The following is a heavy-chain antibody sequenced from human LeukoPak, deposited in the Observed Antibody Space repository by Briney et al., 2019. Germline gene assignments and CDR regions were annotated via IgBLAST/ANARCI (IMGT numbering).Heavy chain of an antibody. CDR1: GFTVTSNF. Sequence: PGGSLRLSCAVSGFTVTSNFMSWVRQAPGKGLEWVSVMYDRGDTYCADSVEGRFTVSRETSKNTLFLQLNNVGAEDTAVYYCAGRRADTCNFCFVYWGQGTLVTVSS. D-gene: IGHD5-18*01. V-gene: IGHV3-66*02. CDR2: MYDRGDT. CDR3: AGRRADTCNFCFVY. J-gene: IGHJ4*02.